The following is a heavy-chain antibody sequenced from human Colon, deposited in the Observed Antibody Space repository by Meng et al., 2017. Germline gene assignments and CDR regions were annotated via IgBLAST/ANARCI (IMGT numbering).Heavy chain of an antibody. V-gene: IGHV4-61*01. J-gene: IGHJ5*02. CDR1: GGSVISNSYY. CDR3: ARDSGYDKNWFDP. Sequence: GQVQESGPGLVRPSETLSLTCTVSGGSVISNSYYWSWIRQPPGKGLEWIGFIYYSGSTNYNPSLKSRVTISVDTSKNQFSLKVSSVTAADTAVYYCARDSGYDKNWFDPWGQGTLVTVSS. D-gene: IGHD5-12*01. CDR2: IYYSGST.